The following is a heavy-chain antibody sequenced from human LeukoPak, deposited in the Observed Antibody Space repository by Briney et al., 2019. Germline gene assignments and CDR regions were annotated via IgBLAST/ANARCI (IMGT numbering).Heavy chain of an antibody. J-gene: IGHJ4*02. D-gene: IGHD6-13*01. CDR2: IYYSGST. Sequence: PSETLSLTCTVSGGSISSGGYYWSWIRQHPGKGLEWIGYIYYSGSTYYNPSLKSRVTTSVDTSKNQFSLKLSSVTAADTAVYYCARVRGGVGGSWFDYWGQGTLVTVSS. V-gene: IGHV4-31*03. CDR3: ARVRGGVGGSWFDY. CDR1: GGSISSGGYY.